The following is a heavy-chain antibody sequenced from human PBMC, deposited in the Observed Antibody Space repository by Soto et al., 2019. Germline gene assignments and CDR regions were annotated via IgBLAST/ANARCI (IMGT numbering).Heavy chain of an antibody. CDR2: ISYDGTNK. D-gene: IGHD3-22*01. CDR3: ARDSSGYYNQPVIDY. J-gene: IGHJ4*02. V-gene: IGHV3-30-3*01. CDR1: GFTFSTSA. Sequence: QVQLVESGGGVVQPGRSLRLSCAASGFTFSTSAMHWVRQAPGKGLEWVAIISYDGTNKYYADSVKGRFTISRDNSKNTLFLQMNSLRAEDKAVYYCARDSSGYYNQPVIDYWGQGTLVTVSS.